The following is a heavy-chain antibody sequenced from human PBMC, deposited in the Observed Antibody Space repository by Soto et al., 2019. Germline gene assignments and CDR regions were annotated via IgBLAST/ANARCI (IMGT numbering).Heavy chain of an antibody. Sequence: SVKVSCKASGYMYTCRAMHWLRQAPGQRLEWMGWINSANGNTKYSQKFQGRATITRDTSASTAYMEPSSLRSEDTAVYYCARAVAVAADFDNWAQGTLVTVFS. J-gene: IGHJ5*02. V-gene: IGHV1-3*01. CDR1: GYMYTCRA. D-gene: IGHD6-19*01. CDR3: ARAVAVAADFDN. CDR2: INSANGNT.